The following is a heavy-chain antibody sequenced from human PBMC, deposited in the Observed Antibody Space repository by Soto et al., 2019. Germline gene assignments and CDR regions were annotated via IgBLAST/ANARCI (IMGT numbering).Heavy chain of an antibody. CDR3: ASLVATGDAFDI. Sequence: QLRLQESGSGLVKPSQTLSLTCAVSGGSISSGGYSWSWIRQPPGKGLEWIGYIYHSGSTYYNPSLKSRVTISVDRSKNQFSLKLSSVTAADTAVYYCASLVATGDAFDIWGQGTMVTVSS. D-gene: IGHD5-12*01. CDR2: IYHSGST. CDR1: GGSISSGGYS. J-gene: IGHJ3*02. V-gene: IGHV4-30-2*01.